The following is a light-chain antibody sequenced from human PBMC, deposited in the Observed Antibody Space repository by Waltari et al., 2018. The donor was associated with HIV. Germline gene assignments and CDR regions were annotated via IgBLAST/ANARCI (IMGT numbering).Light chain of an antibody. Sequence: EIVMTQSPATLSVSPGERATLSCRASQSVSSNLPWYQQKPGRAPRLLIYGASTRATGIPARFSGSGSGTEFTLTISSLQSEDFAVYYCQQYNNWPQTFGQGTKVEIK. V-gene: IGKV3-15*01. CDR3: QQYNNWPQT. CDR2: GAS. CDR1: QSVSSN. J-gene: IGKJ1*01.